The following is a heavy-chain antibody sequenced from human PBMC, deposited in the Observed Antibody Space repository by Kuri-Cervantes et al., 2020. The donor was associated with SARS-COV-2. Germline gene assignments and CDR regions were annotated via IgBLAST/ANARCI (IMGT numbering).Heavy chain of an antibody. CDR1: GFTFSSYA. J-gene: IGHJ4*02. CDR2: ISYDGSNK. D-gene: IGHD1-26*01. Sequence: GESLKISCAASGFTFSSYAMHWARQAPGKGLEWVAVISYDGSNKYYADSVKGRFTISRDNSKNTLYLQMGSLRAEDMAVYYCARGWAPDYWGQGTLVTVSS. V-gene: IGHV3-30*14. CDR3: ARGWAPDY.